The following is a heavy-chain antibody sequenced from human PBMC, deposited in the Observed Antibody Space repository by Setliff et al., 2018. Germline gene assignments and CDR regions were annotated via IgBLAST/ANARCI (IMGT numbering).Heavy chain of an antibody. CDR3: VRDRTAYSYGLDV. CDR1: GGSISPYF. V-gene: IGHV4-59*01. Sequence: SETLSLTCSVSGGSISPYFWSWIRQPPGKGLEWIGYIYHNGNTNFNPSLKTRVTMSVDTSKNQFALNLRSVTAADTAVYYCVRDRTAYSYGLDVWGQGTTVTVSS. CDR2: IYHNGNT. D-gene: IGHD5-18*01. J-gene: IGHJ6*02.